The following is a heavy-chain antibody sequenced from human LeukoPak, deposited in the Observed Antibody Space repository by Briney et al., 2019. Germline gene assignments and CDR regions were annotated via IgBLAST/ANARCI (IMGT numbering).Heavy chain of an antibody. CDR2: ISYDGSKT. CDR1: GFTFNIYA. J-gene: IGHJ4*02. CDR3: AKEERDSLFY. V-gene: IGHV3-30-3*01. D-gene: IGHD1-1*01. Sequence: GGSLRLSCAASGFTFNIYAMHWVRQAPGKGLEWVAVISYDGSKTYYADSVKGRFTISRDNSKNTLYLQMNSLRAEDTAVYYCAKEERDSLFYWGQGTLVTVSS.